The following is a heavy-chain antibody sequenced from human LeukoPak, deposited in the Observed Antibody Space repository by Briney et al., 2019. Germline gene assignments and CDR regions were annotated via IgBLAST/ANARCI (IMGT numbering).Heavy chain of an antibody. V-gene: IGHV3-30-3*01. CDR3: ARERRGYSYGTSFDY. J-gene: IGHJ4*02. Sequence: PGGSLRLSCAASGFTFSSYAMHWVRQAPGKGLEWVAVISYDGSNKYYADSVKGRFTISRDNSKNTLYLQMNSLRAEDTAVYYCARERRGYSYGTSFDYWGQGTLVTVSS. CDR2: ISYDGSNK. D-gene: IGHD5-18*01. CDR1: GFTFSSYA.